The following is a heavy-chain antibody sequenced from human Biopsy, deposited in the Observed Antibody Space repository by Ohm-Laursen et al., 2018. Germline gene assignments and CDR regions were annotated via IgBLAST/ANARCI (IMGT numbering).Heavy chain of an antibody. D-gene: IGHD3-22*01. J-gene: IGHJ3*02. V-gene: IGHV4-59*08. CDR1: GGSISSYY. Sequence: TLSLTCAVSGGSISSYYWTWIRQPPGKGLEWIGDVYYSGCTNRNPSLKSRVTILVDTSKNQFSLKLNSATAADTAVYYCGRREVVITHDAFDTWGRGTMVTVSS. CDR2: VYYSGCT. CDR3: GRREVVITHDAFDT.